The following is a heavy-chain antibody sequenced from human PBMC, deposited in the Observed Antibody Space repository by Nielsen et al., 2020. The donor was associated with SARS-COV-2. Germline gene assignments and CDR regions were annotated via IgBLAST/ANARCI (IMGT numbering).Heavy chain of an antibody. J-gene: IGHJ2*01. CDR1: GFTFSNYA. Sequence: GESLKISCAASGFTFSNYAMSWVRQTPGKGLEWVSAISGGTGNTYYADSVKGRFTISRDNSKNTLYLQMNSLTTEDSALYYCAKAAHITIFGVVIKYWYFDLWGRGSLVTVSS. CDR2: ISGGTGNT. D-gene: IGHD3-3*01. CDR3: AKAAHITIFGVVIKYWYFDL. V-gene: IGHV3-23*01.